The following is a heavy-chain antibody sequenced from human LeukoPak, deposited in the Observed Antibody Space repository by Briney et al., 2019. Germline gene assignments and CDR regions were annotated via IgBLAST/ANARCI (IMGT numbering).Heavy chain of an antibody. Sequence: PSETLSLTCTVSGDSINSGDHYWSWVRQSPVKGLEWIGYIYYNGLTFYNPSLKSRVSMSVDTTKNQFSLRLTSVTDEDSAIYFCVRQAYYYGNTGYYPSKIDSWGRGALVSVSS. V-gene: IGHV4-30-4*01. CDR2: IYYNGLT. J-gene: IGHJ4*02. CDR3: VRQAYYYGNTGYYPSKIDS. D-gene: IGHD3-22*01. CDR1: GDSINSGDHY.